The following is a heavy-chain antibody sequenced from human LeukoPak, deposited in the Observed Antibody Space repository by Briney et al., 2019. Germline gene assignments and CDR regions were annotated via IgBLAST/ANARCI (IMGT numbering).Heavy chain of an antibody. J-gene: IGHJ5*02. CDR1: GGSISSSSYY. Sequence: PSETLSLTCTVSGGSISSSSYYWGWIGQPPVKGLEWIGTIYYSGSTYYNPSLKSRVTISVYTSKNQFSLKLRSVTAADTSVYYCARVPGGALNWFDPWGQGTLVTVSS. V-gene: IGHV4-39*01. D-gene: IGHD1-1*01. CDR3: ARVPGGALNWFDP. CDR2: IYYSGST.